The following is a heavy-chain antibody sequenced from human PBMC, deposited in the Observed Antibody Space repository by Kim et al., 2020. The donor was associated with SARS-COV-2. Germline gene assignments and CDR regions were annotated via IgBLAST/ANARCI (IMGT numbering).Heavy chain of an antibody. D-gene: IGHD2-21*02. Sequence: GSLRLSCAASGFTFSSYAMHWVRQAPGKGLEWVAVISYDGSNKYYADSVKGRFTISRDNSKNTLYLQMNSLRAEDTAVYYCARYCGGDCYPIPDAFDIWGQGTMVTVSS. J-gene: IGHJ3*02. V-gene: IGHV3-30*04. CDR2: ISYDGSNK. CDR1: GFTFSSYA. CDR3: ARYCGGDCYPIPDAFDI.